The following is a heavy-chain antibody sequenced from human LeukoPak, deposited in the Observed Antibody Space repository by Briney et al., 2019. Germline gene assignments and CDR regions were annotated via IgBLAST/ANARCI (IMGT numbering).Heavy chain of an antibody. CDR2: IYTSGST. Sequence: PPETLSLTSTVPGGSIRSYYWSWIRQPPGEGVEWVGRIYTSGSTNYNPSLKSRVTMSVDTSKNQFSLKLSSVTAADTAVYYCARTYYYDSSGYGYFQHWGQGTLVTVSS. V-gene: IGHV4-4*07. J-gene: IGHJ1*01. CDR1: GGSIRSYY. CDR3: ARTYYYDSSGYGYFQH. D-gene: IGHD3-22*01.